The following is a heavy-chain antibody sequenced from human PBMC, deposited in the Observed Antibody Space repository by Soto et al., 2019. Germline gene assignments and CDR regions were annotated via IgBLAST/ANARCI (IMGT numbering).Heavy chain of an antibody. J-gene: IGHJ4*02. V-gene: IGHV3-64D*06. D-gene: IGHD2-15*01. Sequence: XESLRLSCSASGFIFSESTIYWVRQVPGKGLEAISAVSTSGRSTYYADSVKDRFTISRDNSKNTLFLQMGSLRPEDTAIYYCVKQAHGLDGVAFDYWGRGTLVTVSS. CDR2: VSTSGRST. CDR3: VKQAHGLDGVAFDY. CDR1: GFIFSEST.